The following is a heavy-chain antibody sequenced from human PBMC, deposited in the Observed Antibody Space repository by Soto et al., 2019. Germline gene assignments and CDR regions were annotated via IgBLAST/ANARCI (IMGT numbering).Heavy chain of an antibody. J-gene: IGHJ5*02. CDR3: AKDFASSSWYWFDP. V-gene: IGHV3-23*01. CDR1: GFTFSSYA. CDR2: ISGSGGST. D-gene: IGHD6-13*01. Sequence: GGSLRLSCAASGFTFSSYAMSWVRQAPGKGLEWVSAISGSGGSTYYAESVKGRFTISRDNSKNTLYLQMNSLRAEDTALYYCAKDFASSSWYWFDPWGQGTLVTVSS.